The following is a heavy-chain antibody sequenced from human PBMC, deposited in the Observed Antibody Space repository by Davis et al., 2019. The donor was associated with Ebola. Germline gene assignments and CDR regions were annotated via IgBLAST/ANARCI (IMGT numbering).Heavy chain of an antibody. CDR1: GFTLYRYE. J-gene: IGHJ4*02. CDR3: ARDAFSLSRYDTEDH. V-gene: IGHV3-48*03. Sequence: GESLNTSCAASGFTLYRYEMNWVRQAPGKGLELVSYISGSATSTFYADSVKGRFTISRDNARDSLYLQMVSLRVEDTAIYYCARDAFSLSRYDTEDHWGQGTLVTVSS. CDR2: ISGSATST. D-gene: IGHD3-9*01.